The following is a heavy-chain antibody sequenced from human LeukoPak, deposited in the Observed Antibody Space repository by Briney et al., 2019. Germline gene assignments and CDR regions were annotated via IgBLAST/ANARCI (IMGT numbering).Heavy chain of an antibody. V-gene: IGHV4-59*01. CDR1: GGSISGYY. Sequence: KTSETLSLTCTVSGGSISGYYWSWIRQPPGKGLEWVGYISYSGSTYYNPSLKSRVTISVDTSKNQFSLKLSSVTAADTAIYYCARDGRAGSLFAYWGQGTLVTVSS. CDR2: ISYSGST. J-gene: IGHJ4*02. D-gene: IGHD6-19*01. CDR3: ARDGRAGSLFAY.